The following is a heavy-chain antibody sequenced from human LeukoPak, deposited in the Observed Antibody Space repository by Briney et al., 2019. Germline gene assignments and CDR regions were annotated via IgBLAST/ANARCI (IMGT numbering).Heavy chain of an antibody. J-gene: IGHJ5*02. D-gene: IGHD3-3*01. Sequence: SETLSLTCTVSGGSISSYYWSWIRQPPGKGLEWIGYIYYSGSTNYNPSLKSRVTISVDTSKNQFSLKLSSVTAADTAVYYCARGYYDFWSGYLFDPWGQGTLVTVSS. CDR2: IYYSGST. V-gene: IGHV4-59*01. CDR3: ARGYYDFWSGYLFDP. CDR1: GGSISSYY.